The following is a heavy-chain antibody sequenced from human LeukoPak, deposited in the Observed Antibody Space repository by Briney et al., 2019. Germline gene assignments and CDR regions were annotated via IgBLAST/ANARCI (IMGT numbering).Heavy chain of an antibody. D-gene: IGHD3-3*01. V-gene: IGHV4-39*01. J-gene: IGHJ4*02. Sequence: NPSETLSLTCTVSGGSISGSISSSTYYWGWIRQPPGKGLEWIGNMYYSGGTYYNPSLKSRVTISVDASKNQFSLKLNSVTAADTAVYYCATSLWSVYYFDYWVQGILVTVSS. CDR3: ATSLWSVYYFDY. CDR2: MYYSGGT. CDR1: GGSISGSISSSTYY.